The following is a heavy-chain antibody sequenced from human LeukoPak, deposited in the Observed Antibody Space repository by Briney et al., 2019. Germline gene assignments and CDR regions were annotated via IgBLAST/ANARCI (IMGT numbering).Heavy chain of an antibody. D-gene: IGHD3-3*01. CDR2: ISSSSSYI. CDR3: ARVNYDFWSGTRGGAFDI. CDR1: GFTFSSYS. J-gene: IGHJ3*02. V-gene: IGHV3-21*01. Sequence: GGSLRLSCAASGFTFSSYSMNWVRQAPGKGLEWVSSISSSSSYIYYADSVKGRFTISRDNAKNSLYLQMNSLRAENTAVYYCARVNYDFWSGTRGGAFDIWGQGTMVTVSS.